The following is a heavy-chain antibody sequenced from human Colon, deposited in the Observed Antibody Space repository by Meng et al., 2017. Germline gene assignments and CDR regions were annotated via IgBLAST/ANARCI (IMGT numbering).Heavy chain of an antibody. V-gene: IGHV4-4*02. Sequence: QVQLEEWAPGRLKPSGSLSLSCSVSGVSIHSCNWWGWVRQAQGKGMEWIGQIDLSGKPDYYPSRKSRVTISLDKSMDQLLLEVYFVTAADTAIYYCARHLGWEFDYWGPGNLVTVSS. CDR3: ARHLGWEFDY. D-gene: IGHD6-19*01. CDR1: GVSIHSCNW. J-gene: IGHJ4*02. CDR2: IDLSGKP.